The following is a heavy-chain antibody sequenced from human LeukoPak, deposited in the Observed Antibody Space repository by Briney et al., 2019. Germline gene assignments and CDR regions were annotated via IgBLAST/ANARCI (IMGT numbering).Heavy chain of an antibody. CDR2: ISSSSSYT. D-gene: IGHD4-17*01. J-gene: IGHJ4*02. Sequence: RPGGSLRFSCAASGFTFSSHWMHWARQAPGKGLEWVSYISSSSSYTNYADSVKGRFTISRDNAKNSLYLQMNSLRAEDTAVYYCAKDGDYIDYWGQGTLVTVSS. CDR1: GFTFSSHW. V-gene: IGHV3-11*05. CDR3: AKDGDYIDY.